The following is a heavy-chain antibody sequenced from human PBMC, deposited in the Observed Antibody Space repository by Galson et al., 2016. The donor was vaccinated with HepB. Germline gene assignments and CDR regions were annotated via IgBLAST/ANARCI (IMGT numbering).Heavy chain of an antibody. Sequence: SLRLSCAASGFTFRSHAMHWVRQAPGKGLEYISAINNNGGSTHYVDSVKGRFTISRDNSKNTLYLQVSSLRAEDTAVYYCVSLDDGTGTYHAGPFDYWGQGTLVTVSS. V-gene: IGHV3-64D*06. CDR2: INNNGGST. D-gene: IGHD1-26*01. CDR1: GFTFRSHA. J-gene: IGHJ4*02. CDR3: VSLDDGTGTYHAGPFDY.